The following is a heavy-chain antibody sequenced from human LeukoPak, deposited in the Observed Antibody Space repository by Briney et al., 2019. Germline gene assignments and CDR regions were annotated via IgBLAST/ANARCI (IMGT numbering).Heavy chain of an antibody. CDR2: IYYSGDT. CDR1: GGSISSSDYY. J-gene: IGHJ6*03. V-gene: IGHV4-39*07. Sequence: SETLSLTCTVSGGSISSSDYYWGWIRQPPGKGLEWIGCIYYSGDTYYNPSLKSRVTISVDTSKYQFSLKLSSVTAADTAVYYCARASRLGYYYSMDVWGKGTTVTVSS. CDR3: ARASRLGYYYSMDV. D-gene: IGHD6-6*01.